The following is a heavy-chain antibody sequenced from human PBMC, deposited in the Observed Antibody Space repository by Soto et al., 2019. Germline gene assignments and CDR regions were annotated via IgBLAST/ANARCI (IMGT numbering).Heavy chain of an antibody. D-gene: IGHD2-2*01. CDR1: GCTFSSYA. Sequence: QVQLVQSGAEVKKPGSSVKVSCKASGCTFSSYAISWVRQAPGQGLEWMGGIIPIPGTANYAQKFQGRGTMTADESTSTAYRELSSLRSEDTAVYYCARSQGSSTSLEIYYYYYYGMDVWGQGTTVTVSS. J-gene: IGHJ6*02. CDR2: IIPIPGTA. V-gene: IGHV1-69*01. CDR3: ARSQGSSTSLEIYYYYYYGMDV.